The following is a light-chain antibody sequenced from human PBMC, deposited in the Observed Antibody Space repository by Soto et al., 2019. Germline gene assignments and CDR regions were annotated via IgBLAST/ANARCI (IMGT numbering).Light chain of an antibody. J-gene: IGLJ3*02. V-gene: IGLV2-14*01. Sequence: QSALTQPASVSGSPGQSITISCTGTSSDVGAYNYVSWYQQHPGKAPKLMIYEVDNRPSGVSNRFSGSKSGNTASLTVSGLQAEDEADYYCSSYAGSNIGVFGGGTKLTVL. CDR1: SSDVGAYNY. CDR3: SSYAGSNIGV. CDR2: EVD.